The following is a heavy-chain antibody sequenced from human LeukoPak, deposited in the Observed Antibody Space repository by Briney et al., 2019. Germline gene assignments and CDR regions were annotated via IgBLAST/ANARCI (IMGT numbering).Heavy chain of an antibody. D-gene: IGHD3-22*01. CDR2: ISGSGGST. J-gene: IGHJ4*02. CDR3: AKSVSSGYYWFDY. CDR1: GFTFSTYA. V-gene: IGHV3-23*01. Sequence: GGSLRLSCAASGFTFSTYAMSWVRQAPGKGLEWVSGISGSGGSTYYADSVKGRFTISRDNSKYTLYLQVNSLRAEDTAVYYCAKSVSSGYYWFDYWGQGTLVTVSS.